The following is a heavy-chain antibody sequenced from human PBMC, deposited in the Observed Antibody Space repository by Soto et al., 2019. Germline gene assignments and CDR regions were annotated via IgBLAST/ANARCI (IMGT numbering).Heavy chain of an antibody. V-gene: IGHV4-59*01. J-gene: IGHJ1*01. Sequence: QVQLQESGPGLVKPSETLSLTCTVSGGSISSYYWSWIRQPPGKGLEWIGYIYYSGSTNYNPSLKSRVTISVDTSKNQFSLKLSSVTAADTAVYYCARELDSSGHWGPFQHWGQGTLVTVSS. D-gene: IGHD3-22*01. CDR3: ARELDSSGHWGPFQH. CDR1: GGSISSYY. CDR2: IYYSGST.